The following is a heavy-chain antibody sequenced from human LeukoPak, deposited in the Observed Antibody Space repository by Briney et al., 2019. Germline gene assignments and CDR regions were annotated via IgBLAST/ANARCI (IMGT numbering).Heavy chain of an antibody. CDR2: IYHSGST. J-gene: IGHJ3*02. D-gene: IGHD2-15*01. V-gene: IGHV4-4*02. CDR1: GGSISSSNW. CDR3: ARHYSQGYCSGGSCSDAFDI. Sequence: SETLSLTCAVSGGSISSSNWWSWVRQPPGKGLEWIGEIYHSGSTNYNPSLKSRVTISVDKSKNQFSLKLSSVTAADTAVYYCARHYSQGYCSGGSCSDAFDIWGQGTMVTVSS.